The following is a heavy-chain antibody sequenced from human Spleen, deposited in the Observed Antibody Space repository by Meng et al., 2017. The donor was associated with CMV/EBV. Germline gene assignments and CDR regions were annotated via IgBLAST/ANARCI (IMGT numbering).Heavy chain of an antibody. CDR1: GFTFSSYS. D-gene: IGHD6-13*01. J-gene: IGHJ4*02. CDR3: ASIGAGAHDY. Sequence: GESLKISCAASGFTFSSYSMNWVRQAPGKGLEWVSYISSSSSTIYYADSVKGRFTISRDNAKNSLHLQMNSLRVEDTALYYCASIGAGAHDYWGQGTLVTVSS. CDR2: ISSSSSTI. V-gene: IGHV3-48*04.